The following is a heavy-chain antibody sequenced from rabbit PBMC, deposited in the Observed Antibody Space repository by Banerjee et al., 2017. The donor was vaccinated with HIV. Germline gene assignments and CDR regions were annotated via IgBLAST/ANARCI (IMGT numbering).Heavy chain of an antibody. J-gene: IGHJ4*01. CDR3: ARDLAGVIGWNFGL. CDR1: GFDFNSNA. D-gene: IGHD4-1*01. CDR2: INTSSGNT. V-gene: IGHV1S45*01. Sequence: QEQLEESGGDLVKPEGSLTLTCKASGFDFNSNAMCWVRQAPGKGLEWIACINTSSGNTVYASWAKGRFTISKTSSTTVTLQMTSLTAADTATYFCARDLAGVIGWNFGLWGQGTLVTVS.